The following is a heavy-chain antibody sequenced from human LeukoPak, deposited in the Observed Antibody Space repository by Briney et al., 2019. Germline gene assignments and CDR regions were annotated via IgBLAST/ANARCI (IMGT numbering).Heavy chain of an antibody. CDR2: IWYDGSNK. CDR1: GFTFSSYA. V-gene: IGHV3-33*06. J-gene: IGHJ6*03. CDR3: AKEGYYGSGSYYMDV. Sequence: GGSLRLSCAASGFTFSSYAMSWVRQAPGKGLEWVAVIWYDGSNKYYADSVKGRFTISRDNSKNTLYLQMNSLRAEDTAVYYCAKEGYYGSGSYYMDVWGKGTTVTVSS. D-gene: IGHD3-10*01.